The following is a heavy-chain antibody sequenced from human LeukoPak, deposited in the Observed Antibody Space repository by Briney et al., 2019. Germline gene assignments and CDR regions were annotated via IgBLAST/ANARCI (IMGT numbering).Heavy chain of an antibody. D-gene: IGHD3-22*01. V-gene: IGHV1-46*02. CDR2: INPSDDST. J-gene: IGHJ4*02. Sequence: SVKVSCKASGYTFNSSYMHWVRQAPGQGLEWMGIINPSDDSTRYAQKFQGRVAMTKDTSTNTVYMHLSSLSSDDTAVYYCARAYYESSAYRHAVYFDYWGQGTLVTVSS. CDR3: ARAYYESSAYRHAVYFDY. CDR1: GYTFNSSY.